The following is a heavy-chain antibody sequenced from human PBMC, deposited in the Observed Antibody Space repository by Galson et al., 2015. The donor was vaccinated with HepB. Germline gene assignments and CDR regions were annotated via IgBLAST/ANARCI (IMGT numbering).Heavy chain of an antibody. D-gene: IGHD3-16*02. Sequence: SVKVSCKASGYTFTSYYMHWVRQAPGQGLEWMGIINPSGGSTSYAQKFQGRVTMTRDTSTSTVYMELSSLRSEDTAVYYCARGGGYYDYVWVSYLTNPLGMDVWGQGTTVTVSS. V-gene: IGHV1-46*01. CDR3: ARGGGYYDYVWVSYLTNPLGMDV. CDR2: INPSGGST. CDR1: GYTFTSYY. J-gene: IGHJ6*02.